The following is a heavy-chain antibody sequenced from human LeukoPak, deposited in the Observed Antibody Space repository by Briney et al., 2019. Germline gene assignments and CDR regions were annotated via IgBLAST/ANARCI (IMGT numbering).Heavy chain of an antibody. CDR3: AREPHYYDSSGSADY. Sequence: ASVKASCKASGYTFTGYYMRWVRQAPGQGLEWMGWINPNSGGTNYAQKFQGRVTMTRDTSISTAYMELSRLRSDDTAVYYCAREPHYYDSSGSADYWGQGTLVTVYS. J-gene: IGHJ4*02. CDR2: INPNSGGT. V-gene: IGHV1-2*02. CDR1: GYTFTGYY. D-gene: IGHD3-22*01.